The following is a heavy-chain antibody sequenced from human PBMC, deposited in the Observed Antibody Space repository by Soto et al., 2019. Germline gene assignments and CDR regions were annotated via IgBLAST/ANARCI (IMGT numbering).Heavy chain of an antibody. J-gene: IGHJ5*02. V-gene: IGHV3-49*03. CDR1: GFTFGDYA. CDR3: PGDSSSWEGWFGP. Sequence: PGGSLRLSCTASGFTFGDYAMSWFRHAPGKALEWVGFIRSKAYGGTTEYAASVKCRFTISRDDSKIIAYLQMNSLKTEDTAVYYCPGDSSSWEGWFGPWRKGTLVTVSS. CDR2: IRSKAYGGTT. D-gene: IGHD6-13*01.